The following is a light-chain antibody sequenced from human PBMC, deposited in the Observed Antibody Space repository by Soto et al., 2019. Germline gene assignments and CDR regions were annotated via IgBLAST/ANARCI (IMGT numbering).Light chain of an antibody. CDR3: QQYINRWT. V-gene: IGKV1-5*03. CDR1: QSISTW. Sequence: DIQMTQSPSTLSASVGDRVTITCRASQSISTWLACYQQKPWKAPKLLIYKASSLESGVPSRFSGSGSGKEFTLTISGLQPDDFATYYCQQYINRWTFGQGTKVEIK. CDR2: KAS. J-gene: IGKJ1*01.